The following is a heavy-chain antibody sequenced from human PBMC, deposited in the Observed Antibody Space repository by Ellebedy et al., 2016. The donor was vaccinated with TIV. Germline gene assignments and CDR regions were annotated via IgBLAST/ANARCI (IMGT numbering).Heavy chain of an antibody. V-gene: IGHV3-21*04. Sequence: GGSLRLXCAASGFTFSSYSMNWVRRAPGKGLEWASSISSSSSYIYYADSVKGRFTISRDNAKNSLYLQMNSLRAEDTAVYYCAKDALFNRNSDFWGQGILVAVSS. D-gene: IGHD1-14*01. CDR2: ISSSSSYI. J-gene: IGHJ4*02. CDR1: GFTFSSYS. CDR3: AKDALFNRNSDF.